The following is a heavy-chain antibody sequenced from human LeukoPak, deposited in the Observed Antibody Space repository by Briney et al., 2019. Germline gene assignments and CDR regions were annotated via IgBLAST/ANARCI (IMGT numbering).Heavy chain of an antibody. CDR1: GGSISSGSYS. CDR2: IYPRGST. J-gene: IGHJ4*02. CDR3: ARERGNLYSSSPDY. D-gene: IGHD6-6*01. V-gene: IGHV4-30-2*01. Sequence: PSETLSLTCAVSGGSISSGSYSWSWIRQPPGKGLEWIGYIYPRGSTYYNPSLKSRVILSLDKSANQFSLKLSSVTAADTAVYYCARERGNLYSSSPDYWGQGTLVTVSS.